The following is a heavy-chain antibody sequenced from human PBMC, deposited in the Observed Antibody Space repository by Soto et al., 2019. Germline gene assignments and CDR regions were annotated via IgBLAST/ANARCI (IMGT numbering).Heavy chain of an antibody. V-gene: IGHV4-39*01. J-gene: IGHJ4*02. Sequence: SSETLSLTCNVSGGSISSSTSYWGWIRQPPGKGLEWIGSIYYSGTTYYNPCLKSRLSMSVDTSKNQFSLNLSSVTAADTAVYYCARHLDYYDSSGYYDYWDQGTLVTVSS. D-gene: IGHD3-22*01. CDR3: ARHLDYYDSSGYYDY. CDR2: IYYSGTT. CDR1: GGSISSSTSY.